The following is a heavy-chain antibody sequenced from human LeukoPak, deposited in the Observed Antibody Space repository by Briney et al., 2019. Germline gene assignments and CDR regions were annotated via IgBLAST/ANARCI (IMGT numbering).Heavy chain of an antibody. Sequence: PGGSLRLSCAASGFTFSSYAMHWVRQAPGKGLEWVTIISFDGSNEYYADSVKGRFTISRDNSRNTLYLQMNSLRTEDTAVYYCARLTAPDYWGQGTLVTVSS. V-gene: IGHV3-30-3*02. D-gene: IGHD2-21*02. CDR1: GFTFSSYA. CDR2: ISFDGSNE. J-gene: IGHJ4*02. CDR3: ARLTAPDY.